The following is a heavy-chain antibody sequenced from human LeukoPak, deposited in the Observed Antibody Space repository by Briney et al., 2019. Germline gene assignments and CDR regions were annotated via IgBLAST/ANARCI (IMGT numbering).Heavy chain of an antibody. V-gene: IGHV4-59*01. CDR1: GGSISNYF. Sequence: SETLSLTCTVSGGSISNYFWSWIRQPPGKGLECIGFMYYSDSTNYNPSLKSRVSVSVDTSKNQFSLKLSSVTAADTAVYYCARFPGGAEYRHYHYMDVWGKGTTVTVSS. CDR2: MYYSDST. CDR3: ARFPGGAEYRHYHYMDV. J-gene: IGHJ6*03. D-gene: IGHD1-14*01.